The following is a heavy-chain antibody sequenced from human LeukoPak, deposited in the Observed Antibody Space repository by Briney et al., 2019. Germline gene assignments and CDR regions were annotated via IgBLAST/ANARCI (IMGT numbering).Heavy chain of an antibody. V-gene: IGHV4-59*11. CDR3: ARRLGYCGSTSCPDYYYYYYMDV. J-gene: IGHJ6*03. D-gene: IGHD2-2*01. CDR1: GGSISSHY. Sequence: SETLSLTCTVSGGSISSHYWSWMRQPPGKGLEWIGYIYYSGSTNYNPSLKSRVTISVDTSKNQFSLKLNSVTAADTAVYYCARRLGYCGSTSCPDYYYYYYMDVWGKGTTVTVSS. CDR2: IYYSGST.